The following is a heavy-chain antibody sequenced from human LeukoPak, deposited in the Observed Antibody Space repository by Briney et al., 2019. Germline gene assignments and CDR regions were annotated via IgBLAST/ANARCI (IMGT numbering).Heavy chain of an antibody. D-gene: IGHD3-16*02. CDR3: ARDFISKYDY. CDR2: IYYSEST. J-gene: IGHJ4*02. Sequence: PSETLSLTCTVSGGSISSSSYYWGWIRQPPGKGLEWIGNIYYSESTYYNPSLKSRVTMSIDTSKNQFSLKLSSVTAADTAVYYCARDFISKYDYWGQGTLVTVSS. CDR1: GGSISSSSYY. V-gene: IGHV4-39*07.